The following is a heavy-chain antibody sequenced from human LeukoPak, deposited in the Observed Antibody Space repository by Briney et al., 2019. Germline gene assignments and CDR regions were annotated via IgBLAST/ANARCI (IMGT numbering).Heavy chain of an antibody. D-gene: IGHD3-10*01. CDR3: ASELLWFGESIMDV. J-gene: IGHJ6*04. CDR2: ISSSGSTI. V-gene: IGHV3-48*03. CDR1: GFTFSSYE. Sequence: GGSLRLSCAASGFTFSSYEMNWVRQAPGKGLEWVSYISSSGSTIYYADSVKGRFTISRDNAKHSLYLQMNSLRAEDTAVYYCASELLWFGESIMDVWGKGTTVTVSS.